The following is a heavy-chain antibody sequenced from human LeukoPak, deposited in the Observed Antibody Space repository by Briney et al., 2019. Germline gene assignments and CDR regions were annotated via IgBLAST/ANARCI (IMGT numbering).Heavy chain of an antibody. V-gene: IGHV4-39*02. D-gene: IGHD5-24*01. J-gene: IGHJ3*02. CDR2: IYYSGST. Sequence: SETLSLTCTVSGGSISSSSHYWGWIRQPPGKGLEWIGSIYYSGSTYYNPSLKSRVTIPVDTSKNQFSLKLSSVTAADTAVYYCAREYRKEMATDHGAFDIWGQGTMVTVSS. CDR1: GGSISSSSHY. CDR3: AREYRKEMATDHGAFDI.